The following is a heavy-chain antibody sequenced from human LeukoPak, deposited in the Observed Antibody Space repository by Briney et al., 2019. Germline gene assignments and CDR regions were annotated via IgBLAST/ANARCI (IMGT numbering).Heavy chain of an antibody. Sequence: PSETLSLTCTVSGGSISSDYWSWIRQSPGKGLEWIGYIYYSGTTSYNPSLKSRVTISLDTSKNQFSLKLSSVTAADTAVYYCARYRVGGSGVNDAFDIWGQGTMVTVSS. V-gene: IGHV4-59*12. J-gene: IGHJ3*02. D-gene: IGHD3-10*01. CDR3: ARYRVGGSGVNDAFDI. CDR1: GGSISSDY. CDR2: IYYSGTT.